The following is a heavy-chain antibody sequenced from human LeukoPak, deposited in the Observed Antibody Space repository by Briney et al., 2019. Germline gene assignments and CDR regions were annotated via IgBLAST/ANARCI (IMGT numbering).Heavy chain of an antibody. CDR3: ARAFDY. V-gene: IGHV3-33*08. J-gene: IGHJ4*02. CDR1: GFTFSAYA. CDR2: IWYDGSNK. Sequence: GGSLRLSCAASGFTFSAYALHWVRQAPGKGLEWVAVIWYDGSNKYYADSVKGRFTISRDNSKNTLYLQMNSLRAEDTAVYYCARAFDYWGQGTLVTVSS.